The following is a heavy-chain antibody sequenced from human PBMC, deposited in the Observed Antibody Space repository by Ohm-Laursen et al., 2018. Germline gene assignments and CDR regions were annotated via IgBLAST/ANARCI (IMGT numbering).Heavy chain of an antibody. CDR1: GGTFSTYT. CDR3: ARDLGALGGNHYFYY. D-gene: IGHD1-26*01. Sequence: SSVKVSCKASGGTFSTYTINWVRQAPGQGLEWMGGITPMFGTGNYAQKFQGRVTITADESTSTAYMELSSLRSEDTAVYYCARDLGALGGNHYFYYWGQGTLVTVSS. J-gene: IGHJ4*02. CDR2: ITPMFGTG. V-gene: IGHV1-69*01.